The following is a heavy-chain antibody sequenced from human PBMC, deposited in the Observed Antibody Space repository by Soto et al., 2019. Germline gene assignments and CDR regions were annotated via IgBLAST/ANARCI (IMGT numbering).Heavy chain of an antibody. J-gene: IGHJ3*02. CDR3: ACDLLRIAILHGLFDI. D-gene: IGHD2-21*01. CDR1: GGSISSGGYY. V-gene: IGHV4-31*03. Sequence: SETLSLTCTVSGGSISSGGYYWCWIRQHPGKGLEWIGYIYYSGSTYYTPSLKSRVTISVDTSKNQFSLKLSSVTAADTAVYYCACDLLRIAILHGLFDICGQGTLDTGS. CDR2: IYYSGST.